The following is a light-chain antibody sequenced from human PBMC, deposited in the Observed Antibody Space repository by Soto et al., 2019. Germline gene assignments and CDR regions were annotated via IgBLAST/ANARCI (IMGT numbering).Light chain of an antibody. J-gene: IGKJ1*01. V-gene: IGKV3-15*01. CDR2: DTS. Sequence: TVMTQSPATLSVSPGERATLSCRASQNITSDLAWYQQKPGQPPSLLIFDTSTRATGVPARFSGRGFRTEFTLAMSRLQSEDLGVYYCQQYSNWPRGSCGQGTKVEMK. CDR1: QNITSD. CDR3: QQYSNWPRGS.